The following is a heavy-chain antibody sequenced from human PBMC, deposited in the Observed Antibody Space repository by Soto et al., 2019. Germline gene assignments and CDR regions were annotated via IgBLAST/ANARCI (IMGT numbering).Heavy chain of an antibody. CDR1: GGSIRSSHW. D-gene: IGHD3-16*01. CDR2: IYHSGST. CDR3: ARDKATVGGYNLYDP. Sequence: QVRLLESGPGLVKPSETLSLICTVSGGSIRSSHWWSWVRQPPGKGLERIGEIYHSGSTNLDPSLKSRVTLSVDKSKNQFSLKLTSVTAADTAVYYCARDKATVGGYNLYDPWGQGILVTVSS. J-gene: IGHJ5*02. V-gene: IGHV4-4*02.